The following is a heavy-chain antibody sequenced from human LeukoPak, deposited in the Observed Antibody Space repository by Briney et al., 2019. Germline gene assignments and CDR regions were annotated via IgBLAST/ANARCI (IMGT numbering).Heavy chain of an antibody. CDR1: GGSISIYY. CDR3: ARGYDFWSGYSWGVFDI. J-gene: IGHJ3*02. CDR2: IYYSGST. D-gene: IGHD3-3*01. V-gene: IGHV4-59*01. Sequence: SETLSLTCTVSGGSISIYYWSWIRQPPGKGLECIGYIYYSGSTNYNPSLKSRVTISVDTSKNQFSLKLTSVTAADTAVYYCARGYDFWSGYSWGVFDIWGQGTMVTVSS.